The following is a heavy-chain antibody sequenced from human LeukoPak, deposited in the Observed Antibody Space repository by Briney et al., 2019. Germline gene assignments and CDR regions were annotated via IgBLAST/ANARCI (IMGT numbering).Heavy chain of an antibody. V-gene: IGHV1-46*03. CDR1: GYTFTSYY. D-gene: IGHD5-12*01. J-gene: IGHJ4*02. CDR3: ARASDSIDSGYKYYFDY. Sequence: ASVKVSCKASGYTFTSYYMHWVRQAPGQGLEWTGIINPSGGSTSYAQKFQGRVTMTRDTSTSTVYMELSSLRSEDTAVYYCARASDSIDSGYKYYFDYWGQGTLVTVSS. CDR2: INPSGGST.